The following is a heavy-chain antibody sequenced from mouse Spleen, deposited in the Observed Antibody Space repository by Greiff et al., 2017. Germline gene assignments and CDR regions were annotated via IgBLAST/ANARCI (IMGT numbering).Heavy chain of an antibody. CDR3: ARRGYGYVKFAY. CDR2: INPNNGGT. D-gene: IGHD1-2*01. J-gene: IGHJ3*01. V-gene: IGHV1-22*01. CDR1: GYTFTDYN. Sequence: VQLQQPGPELVKPGASVKMSCKASGYTFTDYNMHWVKQSHGKSLEWIGYINPNNGGTSYNQKFKGKATLTVNKSSSTAYMELRSLTSEDSAVYYCARRGYGYVKFAYWGQGTLVTVSA.